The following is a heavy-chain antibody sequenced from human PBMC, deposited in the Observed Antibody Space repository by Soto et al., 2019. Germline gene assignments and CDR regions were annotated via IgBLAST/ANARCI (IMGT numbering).Heavy chain of an antibody. CDR3: AKEAEAFWRSYYYYYHGMDV. Sequence: GGSLRLSCAVSGLSFTAAWMSWVRQAPGKGLEWVGRIKSRGGGGTTDYAAPVKGRFTISRDDSKNTLYLQMNSLRAEDTAVYYCAKEAEAFWRSYYYYYHGMDVWGQGTTVTVSS. CDR1: GLSFTAAW. D-gene: IGHD3-3*01. V-gene: IGHV3-15*01. J-gene: IGHJ6*02. CDR2: IKSRGGGGTT.